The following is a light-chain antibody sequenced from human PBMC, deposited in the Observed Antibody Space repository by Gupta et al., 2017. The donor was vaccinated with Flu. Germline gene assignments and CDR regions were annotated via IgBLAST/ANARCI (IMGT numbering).Light chain of an antibody. V-gene: IGKV3-15*01. CDR3: QLYNVWPPLT. CDR1: QNVNGN. CDR2: GAS. Sequence: EIVLTQSPATLSASPGERVSLSCRARQNVNGNLAWYQQKPGQPPRLLIYGASTSAAGVPARFSGTGSGTDFTLTVSSRQSEDSAGYFCQLYNVWPPLTFGWGTKLQI. J-gene: IGKJ4*01.